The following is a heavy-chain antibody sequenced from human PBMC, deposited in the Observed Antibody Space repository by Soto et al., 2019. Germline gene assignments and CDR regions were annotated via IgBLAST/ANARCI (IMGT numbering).Heavy chain of an antibody. J-gene: IGHJ4*02. CDR1: GGSFSGYY. V-gene: IGHV4-34*01. D-gene: IGHD6-25*01. CDR2: INHSGST. CDR3: ARALGAGAFDY. Sequence: SETLSLTCAVYGGSFSGYYWSWIRQPPGKGLEWIGEINHSGSTNYNPSIKSGVTILLDTSKNQFSLKLSSVTAADTAVYYCARALGAGAFDYWGQGTLVTVSS.